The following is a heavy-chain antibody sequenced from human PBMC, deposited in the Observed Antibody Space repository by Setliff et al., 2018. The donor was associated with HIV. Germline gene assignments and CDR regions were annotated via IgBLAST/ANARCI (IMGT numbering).Heavy chain of an antibody. V-gene: IGHV4-38-2*02. J-gene: IGHJ4*02. Sequence: PSETLSLTCTVSGYSISSGYYWGWIRQPPGKGLEWIGIIYHSGSTYYNPSLKSRVTISVDTSKNQFSLKLSSVTAADTGVYYCASRRGIEFYFDIWGQGTPVTVSS. CDR2: IYHSGST. D-gene: IGHD3-10*01. CDR1: GYSISSGYY. CDR3: ASRRGIEFYFDI.